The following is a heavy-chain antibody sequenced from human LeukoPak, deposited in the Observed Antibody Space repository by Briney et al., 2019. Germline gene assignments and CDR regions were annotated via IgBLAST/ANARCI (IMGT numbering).Heavy chain of an antibody. J-gene: IGHJ4*02. Sequence: GGSLRLSCAASGFTFSDYEMNWVRQAPGKGLEWVSYISSSGSTIFYADSMKGRFTISRDNAKNSLYLQMNTLRAEDTAVYYCARDGRGDTARSHFDYWGQGTLVTVSS. CDR1: GFTFSDYE. D-gene: IGHD5-18*01. V-gene: IGHV3-48*03. CDR3: ARDGRGDTARSHFDY. CDR2: ISSSGSTI.